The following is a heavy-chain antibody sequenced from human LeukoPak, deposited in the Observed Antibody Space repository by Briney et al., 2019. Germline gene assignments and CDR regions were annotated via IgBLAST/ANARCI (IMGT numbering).Heavy chain of an antibody. CDR2: IYYSGST. J-gene: IGHJ3*02. D-gene: IGHD3-10*01. V-gene: IGHV4-39*01. CDR3: ARRELLSTPDAFDI. CDR1: GGSLSSSSYY. Sequence: PSETLSLTCTVSGGSLSSSSYYWGWIRQPPGKGLEWIGSIYYSGSTYYNPSLKSRVTISVDTSKNQFSLKVSSVTAADTAVYYCARRELLSTPDAFDIWGRGTMVTVSS.